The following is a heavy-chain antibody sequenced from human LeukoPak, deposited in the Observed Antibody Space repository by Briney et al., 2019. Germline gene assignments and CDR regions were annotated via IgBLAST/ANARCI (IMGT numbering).Heavy chain of an antibody. CDR1: GFTFDDYT. Sequence: GGSLRLSCAASGFTFDDYTMSWVRQAPGKGLEWVSGISGDAGRTYYADSVKGRFTIYRDNSKNTLYLQMNSLRVEDTAVYYCARGGVDYWGQGTLVTVSS. J-gene: IGHJ4*02. CDR2: ISGDAGRT. D-gene: IGHD2-8*02. V-gene: IGHV3-23*01. CDR3: ARGGVDY.